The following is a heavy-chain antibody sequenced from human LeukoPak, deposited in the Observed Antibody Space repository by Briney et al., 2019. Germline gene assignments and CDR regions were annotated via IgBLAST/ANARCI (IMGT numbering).Heavy chain of an antibody. CDR2: ISGSGDSA. CDR3: AKVIPNTSSWYDYYYYGMDV. D-gene: IGHD6-13*01. CDR1: GFTFSSYA. J-gene: IGHJ6*02. Sequence: GGSLRLSCAASGFTFSSYAMSWVRQALGKGLEWVSGISGSGDSAYDADSVKGRFTISRDNSKNTLYLQMNSLRAEDTAVYYCAKVIPNTSSWYDYYYYGMDVWGQGTTVTVSS. V-gene: IGHV3-23*01.